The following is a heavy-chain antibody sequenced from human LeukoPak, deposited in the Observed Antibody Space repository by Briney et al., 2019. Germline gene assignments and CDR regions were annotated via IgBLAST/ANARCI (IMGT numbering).Heavy chain of an antibody. J-gene: IGHJ4*02. CDR2: IYYSGST. Sequence: SETLSLTCTVSGGSISSYYWSWIRQPPGKGLEWIGYIYYSGSTNYNPSLKSRVTISVDTSKNQFSLKLSSMTAADTAVYYCAREGGQGRVDYWGQGTLVTVSS. CDR1: GGSISSYY. V-gene: IGHV4-59*01. CDR3: AREGGQGRVDY.